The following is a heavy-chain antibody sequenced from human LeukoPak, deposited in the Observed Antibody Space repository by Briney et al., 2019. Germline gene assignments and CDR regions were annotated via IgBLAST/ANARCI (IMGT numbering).Heavy chain of an antibody. CDR2: IKQDGSEE. V-gene: IGHV3-7*04. J-gene: IGHJ4*02. Sequence: PGGSLRLSCVASVFSFNSYWMTWVRQAPGKGLEWLASIKQDGSEEYYVDSVKGRFTISRDNAKNSLYLQMNSLRAEDTAVYYCARGAGFKTDYWGQGLLVTVSS. CDR3: ARGAGFKTDY. CDR1: VFSFNSYW.